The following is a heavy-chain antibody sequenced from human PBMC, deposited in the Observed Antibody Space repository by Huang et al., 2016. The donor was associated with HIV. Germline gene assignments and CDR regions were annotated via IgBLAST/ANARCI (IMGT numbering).Heavy chain of an antibody. CDR1: GGSITSSSYC. D-gene: IGHD3-22*01. Sequence: QLQLQGSGPGLVKPSETLSLTCTVSGGSITSSSYCWGWSRQPPGEGMEWVGSMHYRWSTDYNPSLKRRVTVSVDTSKNQFSLKLSSVTAADTAVYYCARHFSYYDSSGYTPWDAFDIWGQGTMVTVSS. CDR3: ARHFSYYDSSGYTPWDAFDI. V-gene: IGHV4-39*01. CDR2: MHYRWST. J-gene: IGHJ3*02.